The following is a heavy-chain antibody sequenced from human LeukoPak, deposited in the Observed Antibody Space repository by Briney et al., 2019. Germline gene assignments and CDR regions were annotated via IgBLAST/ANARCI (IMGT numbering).Heavy chain of an antibody. Sequence: SETLSLTCAVYGGSFSGYYWSWIRQPPGKGLEWIGEINHSGSTNYNPSLKSRVTISVDTSKNQFSLKLSSVTAADTAVYYCARADILTGYSDYWGQGTLVTVSS. CDR3: ARADILTGYSDY. CDR2: INHSGST. CDR1: GGSFSGYY. V-gene: IGHV4-34*01. D-gene: IGHD3-9*01. J-gene: IGHJ4*02.